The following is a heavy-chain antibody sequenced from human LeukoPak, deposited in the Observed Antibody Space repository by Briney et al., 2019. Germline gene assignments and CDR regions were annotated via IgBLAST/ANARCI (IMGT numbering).Heavy chain of an antibody. V-gene: IGHV3-48*04. CDR2: ISSSSSTI. Sequence: GGSLRLSCAASGFTFSSYSMNWVRQAPGKGLEWVSYISSSSSTIYYADSVKGRFTISRDNAKNSLYLQMNSLRAEDTAVYYCARGVVGAPVFWGQGTLVTVSS. D-gene: IGHD1-26*01. CDR1: GFTFSSYS. J-gene: IGHJ4*02. CDR3: ARGVVGAPVF.